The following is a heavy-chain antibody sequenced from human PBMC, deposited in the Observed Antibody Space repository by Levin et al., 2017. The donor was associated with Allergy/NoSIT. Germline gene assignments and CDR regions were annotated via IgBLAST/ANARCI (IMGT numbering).Heavy chain of an antibody. CDR1: GGSLGDYY. D-gene: IGHD6-19*01. CDR2: IYNTGST. CDR3: ARNRISGWPEDALEI. J-gene: IGHJ3*02. V-gene: IGHV4-59*01. Sequence: PSAPLSLPFPFSGGSLGDYYWTWIRQPPGKGLEWIGYIYNTGSTKYNPSLKSRVTISVDTSENQFSLKLTSVTAADTAVYYCARNRISGWPEDALEIWGQGTMVTVSS.